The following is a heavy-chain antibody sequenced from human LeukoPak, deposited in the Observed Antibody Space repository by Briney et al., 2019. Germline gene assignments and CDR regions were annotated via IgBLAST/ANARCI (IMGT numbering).Heavy chain of an antibody. CDR2: INHSGST. D-gene: IGHD4-11*01. J-gene: IGHJ4*02. V-gene: IGHV4-34*01. Sequence: SETLSLTCAVYGGSFSGYYWSWIRQPPGKGLEWIGEINHSGSTNYNPSLKSRVTISVDTSKNQFSLKLSSVTAADTAVYYCARTDDYRIDYWGQGPLVTVSS. CDR3: ARTDDYRIDY. CDR1: GGSFSGYY.